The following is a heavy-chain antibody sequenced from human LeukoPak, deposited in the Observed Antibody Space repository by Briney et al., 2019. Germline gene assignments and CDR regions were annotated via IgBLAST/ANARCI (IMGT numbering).Heavy chain of an antibody. Sequence: PGGSLRLSCAASGFTFSSYAMSWVRQAPGKGLEWVSAISGSGGSTYYADSVKGRFTISRDNSKNTLYLQMNSLRAEDTAVYYCAKGSPIYDFWSGYRGLTYWGQGTLVTVSS. V-gene: IGHV3-23*01. J-gene: IGHJ4*02. CDR1: GFTFSSYA. CDR3: AKGSPIYDFWSGYRGLTY. CDR2: ISGSGGST. D-gene: IGHD3-3*01.